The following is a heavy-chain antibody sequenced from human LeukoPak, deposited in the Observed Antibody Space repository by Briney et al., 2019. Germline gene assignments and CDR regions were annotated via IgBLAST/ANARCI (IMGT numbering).Heavy chain of an antibody. Sequence: ASVKVSCKASGYTFTGYYMHWVRQAPGQGLEWMGWINPNSGGTNYAQKFQGRVTITRDTSISTAYMELSRLRSDDRAVYYCARDPGYYDSSGYDDRGQGSLVTVCS. CDR3: ARDPGYYDSSGYDD. CDR1: GYTFTGYY. J-gene: IGHJ4*02. V-gene: IGHV1-2*02. D-gene: IGHD3-22*01. CDR2: INPNSGGT.